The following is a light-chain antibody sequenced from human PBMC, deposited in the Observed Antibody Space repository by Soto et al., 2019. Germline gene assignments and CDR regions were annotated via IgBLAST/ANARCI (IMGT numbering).Light chain of an antibody. Sequence: DIVMTQSPDSLAVSLGNRATINCKSSQSLLYSSYKNNYLAWYQQKAGQPPKLLIYWASARESGVPDRFSGCGSGTDFTLTIISLHPEDAEVHFCQQYYGTPFTFGQGTKLEI. CDR2: WAS. V-gene: IGKV4-1*01. CDR3: QQYYGTPFT. CDR1: QSLLYSSYKNNY. J-gene: IGKJ2*01.